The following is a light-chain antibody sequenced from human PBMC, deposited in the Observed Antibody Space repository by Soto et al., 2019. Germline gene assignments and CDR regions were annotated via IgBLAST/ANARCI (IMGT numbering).Light chain of an antibody. Sequence: DIQMTQSPSSVSASVGERVTITCRASQSIITLLAWYQQKPGKAPKLLIYGASSWESGFPSRFSGSGSRTDFTLTISNLQPEDFATYYCQQANSFPISFGQGTRLEI. J-gene: IGKJ5*01. V-gene: IGKV1D-12*01. CDR3: QQANSFPIS. CDR1: QSIITL. CDR2: GAS.